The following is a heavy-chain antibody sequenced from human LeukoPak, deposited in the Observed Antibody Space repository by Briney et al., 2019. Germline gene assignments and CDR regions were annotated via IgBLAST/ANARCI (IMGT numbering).Heavy chain of an antibody. J-gene: IGHJ5*02. D-gene: IGHD6-6*01. Sequence: ASVKVSCKASGYTFTSYDINWVRQATGQGLEWMGWMNPNSGNTGYAQKFQGRVTITRNTSISTAYMELSSLRSEDTAVYYCARDSRTAARRRWFDPWGQGTLVTVSS. CDR2: MNPNSGNT. CDR1: GYTFTSYD. V-gene: IGHV1-8*03. CDR3: ARDSRTAARRRWFDP.